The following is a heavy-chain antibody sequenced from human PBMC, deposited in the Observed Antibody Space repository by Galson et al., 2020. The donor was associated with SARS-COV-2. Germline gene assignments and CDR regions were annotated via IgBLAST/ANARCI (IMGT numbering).Heavy chain of an antibody. J-gene: IGHJ4*02. D-gene: IGHD1-7*01. CDR2: IHHSGST. CDR1: GETFSGYY. Sequence: SETLSLTCAVYGETFSGYYWSWIRQPPGKGLEWIGEIHHSGSTNYNPSLKSRLTISVDTSKNQFSLKVTSVTGADTGFYYCARGITATTPLGFWSQGTLVTVSS. V-gene: IGHV4-34*01. CDR3: ARGITATTPLGF.